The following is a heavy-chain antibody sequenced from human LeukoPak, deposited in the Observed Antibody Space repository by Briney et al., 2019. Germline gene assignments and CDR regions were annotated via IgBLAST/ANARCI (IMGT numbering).Heavy chain of an antibody. CDR2: IYYSGNT. V-gene: IGHV4-39*01. Sequence: SETLSLTCTVSGVSISSSNSYWGWIRQPPGKGLEWLGSIYYSGNTYYNASLKSQVSISIDTSKNQFSLKLTSVTAADTAVYYCARQTGSGLFILPGGQGTLVTVSS. CDR1: GVSISSSNSY. D-gene: IGHD3/OR15-3a*01. CDR3: ARQTGSGLFILP. J-gene: IGHJ4*02.